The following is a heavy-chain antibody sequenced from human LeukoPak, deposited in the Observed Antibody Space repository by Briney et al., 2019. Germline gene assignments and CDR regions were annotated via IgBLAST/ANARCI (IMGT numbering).Heavy chain of an antibody. V-gene: IGHV4-59*01. D-gene: IGHD6-13*01. J-gene: IGHJ5*02. CDR3: ARDYAGSSSWNWFDP. CDR1: GGSIRNYY. Sequence: PSETLSLTCTVSGGSIRNYYWNWIRQPPGKGLEWIGYIYDSGSTNYNPSLKSRVTISVGMSKNQFSLKLSSVTAADTAVYYRARDYAGSSSWNWFDPWGQGTLVTVSS. CDR2: IYDSGST.